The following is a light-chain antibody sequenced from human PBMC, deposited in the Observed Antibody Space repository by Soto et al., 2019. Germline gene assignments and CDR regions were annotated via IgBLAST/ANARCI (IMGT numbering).Light chain of an antibody. CDR2: GAT. CDR3: QQYGNSPLT. Sequence: EIVMTLAPSTLSVFPGERATLSFRASQSVSILLAWYQQKPGQAPRLLIHGATTRATGIPARFSGSGSGTDFALTINRLQPEDFAVYYCQQYGNSPLTFGQGTKVDIK. V-gene: IGKV3-15*01. CDR1: QSVSIL. J-gene: IGKJ1*01.